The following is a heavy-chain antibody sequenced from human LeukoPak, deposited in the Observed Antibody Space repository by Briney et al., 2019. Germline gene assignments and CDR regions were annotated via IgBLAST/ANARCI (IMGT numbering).Heavy chain of an antibody. CDR2: ISGSGGST. D-gene: IGHD6-13*01. V-gene: IGHV3-23*01. CDR1: GFTFSSYA. Sequence: PGGSLRLSCAASGFTFSSYAMSWVRQAPGKGLEWVSAISGSGGSTYYADSVKGRFTISRDNSKNTLYLQMNSLRAEDTAVYYCARERPLIAAALTSGAFDIWGQGTMVTVSS. J-gene: IGHJ3*02. CDR3: ARERPLIAAALTSGAFDI.